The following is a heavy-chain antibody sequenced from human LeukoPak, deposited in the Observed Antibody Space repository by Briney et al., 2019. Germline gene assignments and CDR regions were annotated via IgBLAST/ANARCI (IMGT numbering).Heavy chain of an antibody. CDR3: ARAAYYSSGWPLDY. CDR2: IHPNSGGA. D-gene: IGHD6-19*01. J-gene: IGHJ4*02. V-gene: IGHV1-8*02. Sequence: ASVKVSCKASGYTFTSYGISWVRQAPGQGLEWMGRIHPNSGGANYAQKFQGRVTMTRNTSISTAYMELSSLRSEDTAVYYCARAAYYSSGWPLDYWGQGTLVTVSS. CDR1: GYTFTSYG.